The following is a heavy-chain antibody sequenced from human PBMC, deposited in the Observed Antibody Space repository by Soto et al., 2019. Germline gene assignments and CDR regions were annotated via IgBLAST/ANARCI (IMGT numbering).Heavy chain of an antibody. CDR2: IIPIFGTA. CDR3: ARLAGDGYNPDLFDY. V-gene: IGHV1-69*13. J-gene: IGHJ4*02. CDR1: GGTFSSYA. D-gene: IGHD5-12*01. Sequence: ASVKVSCKASGGTFSSYAISWVRQAPGQGLEWMGGIIPIFGTANYAQKFQGRVTITADESTSTAYMELSSLRSEDTAVYYCARLAGDGYNPDLFDYWGQGTLVTVSS.